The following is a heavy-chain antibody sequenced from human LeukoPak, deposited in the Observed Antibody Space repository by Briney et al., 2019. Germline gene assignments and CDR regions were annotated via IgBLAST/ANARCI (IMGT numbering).Heavy chain of an antibody. Sequence: PGRSLRLSCAASGFTFSSYGMHWVRQAPGKGLEWVAIISFDGSYKNYADSVKGRFTISRDNSDNTLYLQMSSLRAEDTALYYCTRRDFNGGNSLAGFDIWGQGTMVTVSS. CDR2: ISFDGSYK. J-gene: IGHJ3*02. CDR3: TRRDFNGGNSLAGFDI. D-gene: IGHD4-23*01. CDR1: GFTFSSYG. V-gene: IGHV3-30*19.